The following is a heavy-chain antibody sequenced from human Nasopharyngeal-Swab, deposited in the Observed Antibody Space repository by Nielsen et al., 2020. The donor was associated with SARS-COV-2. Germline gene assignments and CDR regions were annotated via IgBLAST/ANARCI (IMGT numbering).Heavy chain of an antibody. J-gene: IGHJ4*02. CDR1: GYSISSGYY. CDR3: ARQAIVGATTYFDY. V-gene: IGHV4-38-2*01. CDR2: IYHSGST. D-gene: IGHD1-26*01. Sequence: GSLRLSCAVSGYSISSGYYWGWTRQPPGKGLEWIGSIYHSGSTYYNPSLKSRVTISVDTSKNQFSLKLSSVTAADTAVYYCARQAIVGATTYFDYWGQGTLVTVSS.